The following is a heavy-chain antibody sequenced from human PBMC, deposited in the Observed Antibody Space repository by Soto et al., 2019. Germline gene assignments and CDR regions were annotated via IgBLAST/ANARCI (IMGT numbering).Heavy chain of an antibody. Sequence: GGSLRLSCAASGFTFSSYAMSWVRQAPGKGLEWVSAISGSGGSTYYADSVKGRFTISRDNSKNTFFLKMNSLRAEDTAVYYCAKDRHDYITFFDYGGQGTLVTVSS. CDR2: ISGSGGST. D-gene: IGHD3-16*01. CDR1: GFTFSSYA. J-gene: IGHJ4*02. V-gene: IGHV3-23*01. CDR3: AKDRHDYITFFDY.